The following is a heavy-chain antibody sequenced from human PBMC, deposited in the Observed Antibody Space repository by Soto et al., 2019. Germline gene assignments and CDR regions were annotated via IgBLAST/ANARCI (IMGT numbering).Heavy chain of an antibody. D-gene: IGHD3-22*01. Sequence: QVQLVQSGAEVKKPGSSVKVSCKASGGTFSSYAISWVRQAPGQGLEWMGGIIPIFGTANYAQKFQGRVTITADESTSTAYMELSSLRSEDTAVYYCARDTGTYYYDSRGYSRRFEFDPWGQGTLVTVSS. CDR1: GGTFSSYA. CDR3: ARDTGTYYYDSRGYSRRFEFDP. J-gene: IGHJ5*02. V-gene: IGHV1-69*01. CDR2: IIPIFGTA.